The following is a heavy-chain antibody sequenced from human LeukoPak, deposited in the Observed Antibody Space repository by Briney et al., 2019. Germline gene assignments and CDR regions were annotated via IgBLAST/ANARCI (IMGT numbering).Heavy chain of an antibody. CDR3: ARDGVVPAANFDY. D-gene: IGHD2-2*01. Sequence: GGSLRLSCAASGFTFSDHYMDWVRQAPGKGLEWVSSISTSSSYIYYADSVKGRFTVSRDNAKNSLYLQMNGLRAEDTAVYYCARDGVVPAANFDYWGQGTPVTVSS. CDR1: GFTFSDHY. J-gene: IGHJ4*02. V-gene: IGHV3-21*01. CDR2: ISTSSSYI.